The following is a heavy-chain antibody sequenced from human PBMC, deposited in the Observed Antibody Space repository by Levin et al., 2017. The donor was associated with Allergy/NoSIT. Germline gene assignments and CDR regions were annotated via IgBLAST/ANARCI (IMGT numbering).Heavy chain of an antibody. CDR1: GGTFSSYA. V-gene: IGHV1-69*13. J-gene: IGHJ4*02. Sequence: SVKVSCKASGGTFSSYAISWVRQAPGQGLEWMGGIIPIFGTANYAQKFQGRVTITADESTSTAYMELSSLRSEDTAVYYCARGSAAAGNELDYWGQGTLVTVSS. CDR3: ARGSAAAGNELDY. D-gene: IGHD6-13*01. CDR2: IIPIFGTA.